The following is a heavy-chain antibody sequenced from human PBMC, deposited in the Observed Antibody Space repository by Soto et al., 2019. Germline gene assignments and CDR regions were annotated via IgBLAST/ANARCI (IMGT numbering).Heavy chain of an antibody. J-gene: IGHJ4*02. CDR1: GGLFSTYA. D-gene: IGHD3-22*01. CDR3: ARGDSGYVWFNEI. CDR2: IIPVFART. Sequence: QEQLVQSGAEVQKSGSSVKVSCKASGGLFSTYAISWVRQAPGQGLEWMGGIIPVFARTYYAEKFEGRVTITADESTNTAYMELSSLRSEDTAMYYCARGDSGYVWFNEIWGQGTLVTVSS. V-gene: IGHV1-69*01.